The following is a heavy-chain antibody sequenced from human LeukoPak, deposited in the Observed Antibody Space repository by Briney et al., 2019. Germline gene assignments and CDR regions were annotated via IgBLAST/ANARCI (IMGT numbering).Heavy chain of an antibody. CDR2: IHPSTGNP. CDR1: GYTFTGYY. D-gene: IGHD3-16*02. J-gene: IGHJ4*02. Sequence: ASVKVSCKASGYTFTGYYMHWVRQAPGQGLEWMGWIHPSTGNPTYAQGFTGRFVFSLDTSVSTTYLQISSLKAEDTAVYYCARAYQRLGELSLPDYWGQGTLVTVSS. V-gene: IGHV7-4-1*02. CDR3: ARAYQRLGELSLPDY.